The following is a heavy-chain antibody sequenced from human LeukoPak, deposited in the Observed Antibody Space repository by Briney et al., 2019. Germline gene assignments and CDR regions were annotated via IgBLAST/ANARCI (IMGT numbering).Heavy chain of an antibody. Sequence: ETLSLTCTASGGSISSSSYYWGWIRQPPGKGLEWIGSIYYSGSTYYNPSLKSRVTISVDTSKNQFSLKLSSVTAADTAVYYCARDATRMGNYFDYWGQGTLVTVSS. CDR3: ARDATRMGNYFDY. D-gene: IGHD5-12*01. CDR1: GGSISSSSYY. CDR2: IYYSGST. V-gene: IGHV4-39*07. J-gene: IGHJ4*02.